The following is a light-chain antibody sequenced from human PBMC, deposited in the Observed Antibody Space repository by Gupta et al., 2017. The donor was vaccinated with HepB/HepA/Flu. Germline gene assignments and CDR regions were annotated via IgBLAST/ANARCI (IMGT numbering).Light chain of an antibody. J-gene: IGLJ3*02. Sequence: QSALTQPRPVSGSPGQSVTISCTGTSGDIGGYNYVSWYQQHPDKAPQLMIYDVTKRPSGVPDRFSGSKSGNTASLTISGLQAEDEADYDCCSYAGSYTFGFGGGTKLTVL. V-gene: IGLV2-11*01. CDR3: CSYAGSYTFG. CDR2: DVT. CDR1: SGDIGGYNY.